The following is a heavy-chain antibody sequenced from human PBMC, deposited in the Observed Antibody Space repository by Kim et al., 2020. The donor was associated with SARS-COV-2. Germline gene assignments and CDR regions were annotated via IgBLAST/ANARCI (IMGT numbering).Heavy chain of an antibody. CDR3: ARVGIGYSSSWYFDY. D-gene: IGHD6-13*01. J-gene: IGHJ4*02. V-gene: IGHV1-69*04. Sequence: QKVPGRVTITADKSTSTAYMELSSLRSEDTAVYYCARVGIGYSSSWYFDYWGQGTLVTVSS.